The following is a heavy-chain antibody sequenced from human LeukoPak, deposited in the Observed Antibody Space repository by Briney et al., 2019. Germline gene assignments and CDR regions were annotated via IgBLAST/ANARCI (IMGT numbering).Heavy chain of an antibody. V-gene: IGHV1-2*04. CDR3: ARERWPRVGGSGWLKNPFDY. J-gene: IGHJ4*02. Sequence: ASVKVSCKASGYTFTGYYMHWVRQAPGQGLEWMGWINPNSGGTNYAQKFQGWVTMTRDTSISTAYMELSRLRSDDTAVYYCARERWPRVGGSGWLKNPFDYWGQGTLVTVSS. D-gene: IGHD6-19*01. CDR2: INPNSGGT. CDR1: GYTFTGYY.